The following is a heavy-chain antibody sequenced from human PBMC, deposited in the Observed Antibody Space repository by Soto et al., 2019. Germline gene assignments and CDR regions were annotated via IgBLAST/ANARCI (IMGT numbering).Heavy chain of an antibody. CDR1: GFTFSSYS. V-gene: IGHV3-48*01. CDR3: AREALLTWFDP. CDR2: ISSSSSTI. D-gene: IGHD2-15*01. J-gene: IGHJ5*02. Sequence: EVQLVESGGGLVQPGGSLRLSCAASGFTFSSYSMNWVRQDQGKGLEWVSYISSSSSTIYYADSVKGRFTISRDNAKNSLYLQMNSLRAEDTAVYYCAREALLTWFDPWGQGTLVTVSS.